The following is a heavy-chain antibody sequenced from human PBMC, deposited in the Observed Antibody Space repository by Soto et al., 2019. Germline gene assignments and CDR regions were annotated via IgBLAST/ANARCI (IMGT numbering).Heavy chain of an antibody. CDR3: ARVSWERLFDY. CDR2: INHSGST. J-gene: IGHJ4*02. V-gene: IGHV4-34*01. CDR1: GGSFSGYY. Sequence: SETLSLTCAVYGGSFSGYYWSWIRQPPGKGLEWIGEINHSGSTTYNPSLKSRITISVDTSKNQFSLKLSSVTAADTAVYYCARVSWERLFDYWGQGTLVTVSS. D-gene: IGHD1-26*01.